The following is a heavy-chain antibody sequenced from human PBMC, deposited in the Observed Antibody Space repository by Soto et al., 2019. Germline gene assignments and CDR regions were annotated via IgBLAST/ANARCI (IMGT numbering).Heavy chain of an antibody. J-gene: IGHJ6*02. CDR1: GYTFTSYG. D-gene: IGHD3-22*01. Sequence: ASVKVSCKASGYTFTSYGISWVRQAPGQGLEWMGWISAYNGNTNYAQKLQGRVTMTTDTSTSTAYMELRSLRSDDTAVYYCASSYYYDSSGYHNYGMDVWGQGTTVTVSS. CDR3: ASSYYYDSSGYHNYGMDV. CDR2: ISAYNGNT. V-gene: IGHV1-18*01.